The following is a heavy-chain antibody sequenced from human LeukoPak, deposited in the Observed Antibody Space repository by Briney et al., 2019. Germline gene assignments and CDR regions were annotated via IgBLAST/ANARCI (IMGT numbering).Heavy chain of an antibody. CDR1: GGSISSYY. D-gene: IGHD3-16*01. CDR3: ASILGGSYFDY. V-gene: IGHV4-59*08. Sequence: SETLSLTCTVSGGSISSYYWSWIRQPPGKGLEWIGYIYYSGSTTYNPSLRSRVTISVDTSKNQFSLKLSSVAATDTAVYYCASILGGSYFDYWGQGTLVTVSS. CDR2: IYYSGST. J-gene: IGHJ4*02.